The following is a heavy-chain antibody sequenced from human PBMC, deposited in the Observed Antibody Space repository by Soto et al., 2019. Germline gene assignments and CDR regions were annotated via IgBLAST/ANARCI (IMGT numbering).Heavy chain of an antibody. V-gene: IGHV2-70*01. CDR1: GFSLSTSGMC. CDR3: PRIMALQRLHRPMDV. J-gene: IGHJ6*02. D-gene: IGHD1-1*01. CDR2: IDWDDDK. Sequence: SGPTLVNPTQTLTLTCTFSGFSLSTSGMCVSWIRQPPGKALEWLALIDWDDDKYYSTSLKTRLTISKDTSKNQVVLTMTNMDPVDTATYYCPRIMALQRLHRPMDVWGQGTTVTVSS.